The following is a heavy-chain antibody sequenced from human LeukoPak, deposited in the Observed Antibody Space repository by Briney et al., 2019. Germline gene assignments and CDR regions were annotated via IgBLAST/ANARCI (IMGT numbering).Heavy chain of an antibody. CDR3: ARVDMATITEYYYYMDV. J-gene: IGHJ6*03. Sequence: SQTLSLTCTVSGGSLSSGSYYWGWIRQPAGNGLEWIGRIYTSGSTNYNPSLKSRVTISVDTSKNQFSLKLSSVTAADTAVYYCARVDMATITEYYYYMDVWGKGTTVTVSS. CDR2: IYTSGST. CDR1: GGSLSSGSYY. V-gene: IGHV4-61*02. D-gene: IGHD5-24*01.